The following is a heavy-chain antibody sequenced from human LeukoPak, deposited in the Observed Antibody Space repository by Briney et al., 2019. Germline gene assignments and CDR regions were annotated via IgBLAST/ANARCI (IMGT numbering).Heavy chain of an antibody. CDR1: GFTFSTYA. CDR2: ISAGGGST. CDR3: AKGTELTYYDYVWGTYRLVPFDY. D-gene: IGHD3-16*02. J-gene: IGHJ4*02. Sequence: GGSLRLSCAASGFTFSTYAMSWVRQAPGKGLEWVSSISAGGGSTHYADSVKGRFTTSRDKSANTLYLQMNSLRVEDTAVYYCAKGTELTYYDYVWGTYRLVPFDYWGQGILVTVSS. V-gene: IGHV3-23*01.